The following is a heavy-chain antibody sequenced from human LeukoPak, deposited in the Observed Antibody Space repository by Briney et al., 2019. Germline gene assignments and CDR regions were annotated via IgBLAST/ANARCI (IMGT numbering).Heavy chain of an antibody. CDR1: GGSISSSSYY. J-gene: IGHJ5*02. CDR2: IYYSGST. CDR3: AREFDYDFWSGYKNWFDP. V-gene: IGHV4-39*07. Sequence: SETLSLTCTVSGGSISSSSYYWGWIRQPPGKGLEWIGSIYYSGSTYYNPSLKSRVTISVDASKNQFSLKLSSVTAADTAVYYCAREFDYDFWSGYKNWFDPWGQGTLVTVSS. D-gene: IGHD3-3*01.